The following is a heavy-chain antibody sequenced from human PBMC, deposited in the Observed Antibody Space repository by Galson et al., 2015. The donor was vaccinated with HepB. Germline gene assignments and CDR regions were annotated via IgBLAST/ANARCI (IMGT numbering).Heavy chain of an antibody. D-gene: IGHD6-13*01. CDR2: ISYDGSNK. J-gene: IGHJ4*02. CDR3: AKVGRAAAGHFDY. Sequence: SLRLSCAASGFTFSSYGMHWVRQAPGKGLEWVAVISYDGSNKYYADSVKGRFTISRDNSKNTLYLQMNSLRAEDTAVYYCAKVGRAAAGHFDYWGQGTLVTVSS. V-gene: IGHV3-30*18. CDR1: GFTFSSYG.